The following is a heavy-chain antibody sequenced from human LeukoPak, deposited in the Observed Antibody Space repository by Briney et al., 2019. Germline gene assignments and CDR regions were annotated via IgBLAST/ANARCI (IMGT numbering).Heavy chain of an antibody. J-gene: IGHJ4*02. CDR3: ARDRNYVTFYYFDN. V-gene: IGHV3-30-3*01. D-gene: IGHD1-7*01. CDR1: RFTFSSYA. Sequence: GGSLRLSCAASRFTFSSYAMYWVRQAPGKGLEWVAVISYDGSNKYYADSVKGRFTISRDNSKNTLYLQMNSLRAEDTAVYYCARDRNYVTFYYFDNWGQGTLVTVSS. CDR2: ISYDGSNK.